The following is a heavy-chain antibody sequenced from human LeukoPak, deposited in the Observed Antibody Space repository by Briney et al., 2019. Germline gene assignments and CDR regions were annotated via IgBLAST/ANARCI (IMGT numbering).Heavy chain of an antibody. Sequence: GGSLRLSCGASGLIFSDAWLSWVRQAPGKGLEWVSYISSSGSTIYYADSVKGRFTISRDNAKNSLYLQMNSLRVEDTALYYCATGAVNIDYWGHGTLVTVSS. CDR3: ATGAVNIDY. CDR2: ISSSGSTI. CDR1: GLIFSDAW. D-gene: IGHD2/OR15-2a*01. J-gene: IGHJ4*01. V-gene: IGHV3-11*04.